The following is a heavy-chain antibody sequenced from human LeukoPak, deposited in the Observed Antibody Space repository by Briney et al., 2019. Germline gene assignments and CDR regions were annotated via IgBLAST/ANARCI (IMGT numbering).Heavy chain of an antibody. Sequence: SETLSLTCAVYGGSFSHYYWSWIRQPPGKGLEWIGEINHSGSTNYNPSLKSRVTISVDTSKNQFSLKLSSVTAADTAVYYCARGGDDSLTGPTPLYWGQGTLVTVSS. CDR2: INHSGST. CDR1: GGSFSHYY. CDR3: ARGGDDSLTGPTPLY. V-gene: IGHV4-34*01. J-gene: IGHJ4*02. D-gene: IGHD3-9*01.